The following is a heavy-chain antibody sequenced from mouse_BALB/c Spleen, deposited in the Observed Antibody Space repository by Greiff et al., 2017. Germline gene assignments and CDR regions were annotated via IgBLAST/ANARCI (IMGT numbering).Heavy chain of an antibody. V-gene: IGHV5-17*02. CDR2: LSSGSSTI. CDR1: GFTFSSFG. D-gene: IGHD1-2*01. J-gene: IGHJ4*01. CDR3: ARSGNTAHYYAMDD. Sequence: EVQGVESGGGLVQPGGSRKLSCAASGFTFSSFGMHWVRQAPDKGLEWVAYLSSGSSTIYSADTVTVRFTISRDNPKNTLFLQMTSLSSEDTAIYYGARSGNTAHYYAMDDWGQGTSVTVSS.